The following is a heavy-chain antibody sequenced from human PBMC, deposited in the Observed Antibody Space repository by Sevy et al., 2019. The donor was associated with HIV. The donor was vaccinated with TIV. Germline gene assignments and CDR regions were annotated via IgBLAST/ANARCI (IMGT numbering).Heavy chain of an antibody. CDR3: ARDFYEFGDPRGLDY. V-gene: IGHV3-30-3*01. CDR1: GFIVSYYA. J-gene: IGHJ4*02. Sequence: GGSLRLSCAASGFIVSYYAIHWVGQAPGKGLEWVAVISYDGNNIYYGDSVKGRFTISRDNSRNTVYLQMNSLRPEDTAVYYCARDFYEFGDPRGLDYWGQGTLVTVSS. CDR2: ISYDGNNI. D-gene: IGHD4-17*01.